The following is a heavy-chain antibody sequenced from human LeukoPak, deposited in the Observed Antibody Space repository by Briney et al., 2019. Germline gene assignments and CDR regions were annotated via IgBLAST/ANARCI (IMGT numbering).Heavy chain of an antibody. V-gene: IGHV1-24*01. CDR2: FDPEDGET. J-gene: IGHJ4*02. D-gene: IGHD3-22*01. CDR3: ARESLCYYDSSGPYFDY. CDR1: GYTLTELS. Sequence: EASVKVSCKVSGYTLTELSMHWVRQAPGKGLEWMGGFDPEDGETIYAQKFQGRVTMTEDTSTSTAYMELRSLRSDDTAVYYCARESLCYYDSSGPYFDYWGQGTLVTVSS.